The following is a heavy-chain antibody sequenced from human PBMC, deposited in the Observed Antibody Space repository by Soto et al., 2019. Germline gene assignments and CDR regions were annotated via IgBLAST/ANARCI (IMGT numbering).Heavy chain of an antibody. D-gene: IGHD6-19*01. CDR3: ARSGAGSGWL. CDR1: GGSVSSGHYY. V-gene: IGHV4-61*01. Sequence: QVQLQESGPGLVRPSETLSLNCAVSGGSVSSGHYYWSWSRQPPGKGLEWIGFIYYSGSTNYNPSLTSRVTISVDTSKNQFSLKMSSVTAADTAVYYCARSGAGSGWLGGQGTLVTVSS. J-gene: IGHJ4*02. CDR2: IYYSGST.